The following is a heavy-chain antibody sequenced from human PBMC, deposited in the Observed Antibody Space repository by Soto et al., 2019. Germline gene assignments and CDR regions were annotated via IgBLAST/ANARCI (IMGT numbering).Heavy chain of an antibody. J-gene: IGHJ6*02. V-gene: IGHV1-18*01. CDR1: GYTFTSYG. CDR3: ARVKFSPPYNYYHGMDV. CDR2: ISAYNGNT. Sequence: QVQLVQSGAEVKKPGASVKVSCKASGYTFTSYGISWVRQAPGQGLEWMGWISAYNGNTNYAQKPQGRVTMTTDKSTSTAYMELTRLRSDDTAVYSYARVKFSPPYNYYHGMDVWGQGTTVTVSS.